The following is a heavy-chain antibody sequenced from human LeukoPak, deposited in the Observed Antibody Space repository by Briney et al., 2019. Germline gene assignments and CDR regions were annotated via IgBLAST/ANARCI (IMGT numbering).Heavy chain of an antibody. Sequence: GGSLRLSCAASGFTFSSYSMNSVRQAPGKGLEWVSYISSSSSTIYYADSVKGRFTISRDNAKNSLYLQMNSLRAEDTAVYYCARTPDIVVVVADWFDPWGQGTLVTASS. CDR3: ARTPDIVVVVADWFDP. J-gene: IGHJ5*02. V-gene: IGHV3-48*01. D-gene: IGHD2-15*01. CDR1: GFTFSSYS. CDR2: ISSSSSTI.